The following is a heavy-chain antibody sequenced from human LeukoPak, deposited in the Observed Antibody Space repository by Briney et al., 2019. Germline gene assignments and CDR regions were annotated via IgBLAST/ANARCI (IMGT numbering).Heavy chain of an antibody. V-gene: IGHV4-39*07. J-gene: IGHJ4*02. D-gene: IGHD6-19*01. CDR3: ARVSPWGQWIDY. CDR2: IYYSGST. CDR1: GGSISSSSYY. Sequence: SETLSLTCTVSGGSISSSSYYWGWIRQPPGKGLEWIGSIYYSGSTYYNPSLKSRVTISVDTSKNQFSLKLSSVTAADTAVYYCARVSPWGQWIDYWGQGTLVTVSS.